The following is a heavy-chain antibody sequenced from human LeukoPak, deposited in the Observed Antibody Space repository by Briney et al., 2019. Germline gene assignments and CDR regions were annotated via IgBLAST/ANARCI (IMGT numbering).Heavy chain of an antibody. V-gene: IGHV3-30*02. CDR3: AKDRTSIAVAGTSSDY. Sequence: PGGSLRLSCAASGFTFSSYGMHWVLQAPGKGLEWVAFIRYDGSNKYYADSVKGRFTISRDNSKNTLYLQMNSLRAEDTAVYYCAKDRTSIAVAGTSSDYWGQGTLVTVSS. CDR2: IRYDGSNK. D-gene: IGHD6-19*01. CDR1: GFTFSSYG. J-gene: IGHJ4*02.